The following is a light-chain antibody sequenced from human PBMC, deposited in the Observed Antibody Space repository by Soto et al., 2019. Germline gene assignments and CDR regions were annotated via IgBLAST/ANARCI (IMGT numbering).Light chain of an antibody. CDR1: QGIRSA. CDR2: AAS. CDR3: QHYNSYSEA. Sequence: TQSPSSLSASVGDRVTITCRTSQGIRSALGWYQQKPGKVPKLLIYAASTLQSGVPSRFSGSGSGRDFTLTISSLQPDDFATYYCQHYNSYSEAFGQGTKVDIK. V-gene: IGKV1-6*01. J-gene: IGKJ1*01.